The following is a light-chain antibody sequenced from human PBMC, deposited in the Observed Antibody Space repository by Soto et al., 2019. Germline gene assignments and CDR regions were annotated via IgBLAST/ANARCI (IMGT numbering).Light chain of an antibody. J-gene: IGKJ1*01. V-gene: IGKV3-15*01. CDR2: GAS. CDR1: QSVSSS. CDR3: QQYNNWPPWT. Sequence: EIVMTQSPATLSVSPGERATPSCRASQSVSSSLAWYQQKPGQAPRLLIYGASTRATGIPARFSGSGSGTEFTLTISSLKSEDFAVYYCQQYNNWPPWTFGQGTKVDIK.